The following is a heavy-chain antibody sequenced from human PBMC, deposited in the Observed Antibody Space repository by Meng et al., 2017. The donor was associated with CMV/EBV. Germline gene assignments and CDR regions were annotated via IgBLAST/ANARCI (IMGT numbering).Heavy chain of an antibody. D-gene: IGHD2-2*01. CDR1: GGSISSYF. CDR3: ARDLMNCSSTSCANWFDP. V-gene: IGHV4-4*07. Sequence: GPLQVEGPGLVQPSETLSLTGTVPGGSISSYFWSWIRQPAGKGLEWVGRIDTSGSTNYNPSLKRRVTMSVDTSKNQFSLKLSSVTAADTAVYYCARDLMNCSSTSCANWFDPWGQGTLVTVSS. CDR2: IDTSGST. J-gene: IGHJ5*02.